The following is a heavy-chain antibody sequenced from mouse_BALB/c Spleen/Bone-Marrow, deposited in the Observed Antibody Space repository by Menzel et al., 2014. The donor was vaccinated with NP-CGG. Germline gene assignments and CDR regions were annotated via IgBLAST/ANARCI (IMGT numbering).Heavy chain of an antibody. CDR2: ISSGSSTI. V-gene: IGHV5-17*02. CDR3: ARGKYGYDY. CDR1: GFTFSSFG. Sequence: EVKVEESGGGLVQPGGSRKLSCAASGFTFSSFGVHWVRQAPEKGLEWVAYISSGSSTIYYADTVKGRFTISRDNPKNTLFLQMTSLRSEDTAMYYCARGKYGYDYWGQGTTLTVSP. J-gene: IGHJ2*01. D-gene: IGHD2-10*02.